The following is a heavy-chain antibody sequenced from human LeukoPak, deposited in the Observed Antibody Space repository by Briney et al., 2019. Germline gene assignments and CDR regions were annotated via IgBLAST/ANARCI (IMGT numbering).Heavy chain of an antibody. Sequence: GASVKVSCKASGYTFTGYYMHWVRPAPGQGLEWMGWINPNSGGTNYAQKFQGRVTMTRDTSISTAYMELSRLRSDDTAVYYCARDRVVPAATNWFDPWGQGTLVTVSS. CDR3: ARDRVVPAATNWFDP. CDR1: GYTFTGYY. CDR2: INPNSGGT. J-gene: IGHJ5*02. V-gene: IGHV1-2*02. D-gene: IGHD2-2*01.